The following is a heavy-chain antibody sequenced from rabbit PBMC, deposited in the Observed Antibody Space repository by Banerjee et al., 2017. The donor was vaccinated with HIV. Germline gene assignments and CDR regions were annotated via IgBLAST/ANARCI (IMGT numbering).Heavy chain of an antibody. CDR3: AREKFGDYSNWDL. D-gene: IGHD4-1*01. J-gene: IGHJ3*01. CDR1: GFTISSYW. Sequence: QSLEESGGDLVKPGASLTLTCKASGFTISSYWICWVRQAPGKGLEWIACIYNGDGSTDYTNWAKGRFTISKTSSTTVTLQMTSLTVADTATYFCAREKFGDYSNWDLWGQGTLVTVS. V-gene: IGHV1S40*01. CDR2: IYNGDGST.